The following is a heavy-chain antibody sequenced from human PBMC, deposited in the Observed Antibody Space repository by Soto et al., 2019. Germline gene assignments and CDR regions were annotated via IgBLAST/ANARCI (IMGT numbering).Heavy chain of an antibody. CDR3: VRRVSGNYDY. CDR1: GFTFISYD. CDR2: ISSNGGTT. J-gene: IGHJ4*02. Sequence: EVQLAESGGGMVQPGGSLRLPCVASGFTFISYDMHWVRQAPGKGLAYVSSISSNGGTTYYGNSVKGRFTISRDNSKNTLYLQMGSLRAEDMAVYYCVRRVSGNYDYWGQGTLVTVSS. V-gene: IGHV3-64*01. D-gene: IGHD1-7*01.